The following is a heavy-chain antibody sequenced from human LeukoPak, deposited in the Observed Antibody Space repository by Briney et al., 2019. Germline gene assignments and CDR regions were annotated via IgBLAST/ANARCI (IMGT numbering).Heavy chain of an antibody. Sequence: SETLSLTCTVYGGSISSYYWSWIRQPPGKGLEWIGYIYYSGSTNYNPSLKSRVTISVDTSKNQFSLKLSSVTAADTAVYYCARDGGYCSSTSCPKYYYYGMDVWGKGATVTVSS. CDR3: ARDGGYCSSTSCPKYYYYGMDV. CDR2: IYYSGST. J-gene: IGHJ6*04. D-gene: IGHD2-2*01. CDR1: GGSISSYY. V-gene: IGHV4-59*01.